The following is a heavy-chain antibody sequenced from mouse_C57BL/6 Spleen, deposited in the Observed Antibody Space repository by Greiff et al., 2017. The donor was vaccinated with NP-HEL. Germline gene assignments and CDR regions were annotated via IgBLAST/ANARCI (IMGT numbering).Heavy chain of an antibody. Sequence: VQLKQSGAELVKPGASVKLSCTASGFNIKDYYMHWVKQRTEQGLEWIGRIDPEDGETKYAPKFQGKATITADTSSNTAYLQLSSLTSEDTAVYYCAPVTGTVVGGYYAMDYWGQGTSVTVSS. CDR2: IDPEDGET. J-gene: IGHJ4*01. D-gene: IGHD1-1*01. CDR3: APVTGTVVGGYYAMDY. CDR1: GFNIKDYY. V-gene: IGHV14-2*01.